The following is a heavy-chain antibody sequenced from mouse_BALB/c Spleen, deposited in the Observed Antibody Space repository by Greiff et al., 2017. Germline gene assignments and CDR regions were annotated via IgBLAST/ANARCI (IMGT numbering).Heavy chain of an antibody. V-gene: IGHV1-18*01. CDR2: INPNNGGT. Sequence: VQLKESGPELVKPGASVKISCKTSGYTFTEYTMHWVKQSHGKSLEWIGGINPNNGGTSYNQRFKGKATLTVDKSSSTAYMELRSLTSEDSAVYYCTRKGNGYAWYFDVWGAGTTVTVSS. CDR1: GYTFTEYT. J-gene: IGHJ1*01. CDR3: TRKGNGYAWYFDV. D-gene: IGHD2-2*01.